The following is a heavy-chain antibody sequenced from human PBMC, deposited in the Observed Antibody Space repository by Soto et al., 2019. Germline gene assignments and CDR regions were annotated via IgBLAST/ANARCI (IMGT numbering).Heavy chain of an antibody. J-gene: IGHJ6*02. D-gene: IGHD2-21*02. Sequence: QVQLQESGPGLVKPSQTLSLTCTVSGGSISSGGYYWSWIRQHPGKGLEWIGYIYYSGSTYYNPCLKSRVTISVDTSNNQFSLKLSSVTAADTAVYYCARVCGGDCHYGMDVWGQGTTVTVSS. CDR1: GGSISSGGYY. CDR3: ARVCGGDCHYGMDV. V-gene: IGHV4-31*03. CDR2: IYYSGST.